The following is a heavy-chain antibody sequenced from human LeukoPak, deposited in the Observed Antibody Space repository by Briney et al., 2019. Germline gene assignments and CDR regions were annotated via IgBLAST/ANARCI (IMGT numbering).Heavy chain of an antibody. CDR3: ARLPKNKSWFDP. Sequence: SVKVSCKASGGTFSSYAISWVRQAPGQGLECMGRIIPIFGIANYAQKFQGRVTITTDESTSTAYMELSSLRSEDRAVYYCARLPKNKSWFDPWGQGTLVTVSS. V-gene: IGHV1-69*05. CDR1: GGTFSSYA. D-gene: IGHD2/OR15-2a*01. J-gene: IGHJ5*02. CDR2: IIPIFGIA.